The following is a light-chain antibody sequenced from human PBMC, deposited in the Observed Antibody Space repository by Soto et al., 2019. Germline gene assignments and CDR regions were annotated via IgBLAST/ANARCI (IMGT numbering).Light chain of an antibody. Sequence: EIVLTQSPATLSFSLGERATLSWRAVQNIGTSLVCSQQKPGQSPRLLIYDASHRATGVPARFSGSGSGTDFTLTISGLEPEDFAVYYCQQYNNWPPTWTFGQGTKVDIK. CDR1: QNIGTS. V-gene: IGKV3-11*01. CDR2: DAS. J-gene: IGKJ1*01. CDR3: QQYNNWPPTWT.